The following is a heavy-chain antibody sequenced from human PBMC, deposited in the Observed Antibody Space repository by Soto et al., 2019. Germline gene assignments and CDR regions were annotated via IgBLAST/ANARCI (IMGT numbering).Heavy chain of an antibody. CDR2: ISSSSSTI. Sequence: EVQLVESGGGLVQPGGSLRLSCAASGFTFSSYSMNWVRQAPGKGLEWVSYISSSSSTIYYADSVKGRLTISRDNAKNSLYRQMNSLRDEDTAVYYCARDTGYSYGPPDYWGQGTLVTVSS. CDR1: GFTFSSYS. CDR3: ARDTGYSYGPPDY. J-gene: IGHJ4*02. V-gene: IGHV3-48*02. D-gene: IGHD5-18*01.